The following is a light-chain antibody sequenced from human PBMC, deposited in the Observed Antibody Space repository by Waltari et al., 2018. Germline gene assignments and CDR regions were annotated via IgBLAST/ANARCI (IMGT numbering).Light chain of an antibody. CDR1: KKVDDR. V-gene: IGKV1-5*03. CDR3: QQYNTFPYT. J-gene: IGKJ2*01. Sequence: DIHLSHSPSTLSESVGNGVTITCRASKKVDDRLAWYQQKPGNAPKFLIYKVSILQRGVPSRFSGSGSGTEFTLTISSLQPDDFATYYCQQYNTFPYTFGQGTSLEIK. CDR2: KVS.